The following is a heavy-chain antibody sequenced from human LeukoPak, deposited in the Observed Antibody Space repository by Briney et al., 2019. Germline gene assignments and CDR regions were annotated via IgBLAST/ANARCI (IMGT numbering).Heavy chain of an antibody. CDR2: ISSGGNTI. Sequence: GGSLRLSCAASGFTFSSYEMNWVRQAPGKGLEWVSYISSGGNTIYYADPVKGRFTLSRDNAKNSLYLRMNSLRGEDTAIYYCARGYVGFDYWGQGTLVTVSS. CDR1: GFTFSSYE. J-gene: IGHJ4*02. D-gene: IGHD2-2*01. CDR3: ARGYVGFDY. V-gene: IGHV3-48*03.